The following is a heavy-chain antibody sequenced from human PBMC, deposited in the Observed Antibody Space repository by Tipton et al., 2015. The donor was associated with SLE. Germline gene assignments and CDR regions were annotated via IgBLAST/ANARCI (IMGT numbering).Heavy chain of an antibody. CDR1: GGSFSGYY. V-gene: IGHV4-59*08. D-gene: IGHD2-15*01. CDR2: IFYSGST. J-gene: IGHJ4*02. CDR3: ARQPRIVVVVAATPGYFDY. Sequence: TLSLTCAVYGGSFSGYYWSWIRQPPGKGLEWIGYIFYSGSTNYNPSLKSRVTISVDTSKNQFSLKLSSVTAADTAVYYCARQPRIVVVVAATPGYFDYWGLGTLVTVSS.